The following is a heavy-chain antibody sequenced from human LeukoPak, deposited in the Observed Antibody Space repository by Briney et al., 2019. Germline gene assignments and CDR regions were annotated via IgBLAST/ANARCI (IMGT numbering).Heavy chain of an antibody. CDR3: ARQRYSGSYYPDDAFDI. J-gene: IGHJ3*02. D-gene: IGHD1-26*01. Sequence: GESLKISCKGSGYSFTSYWIGWVRQMPGKGLEWMGIIYPGDSDTRYSPSFQGQVTISADKSISTAYLQWSSLKASDTAMYYCARQRYSGSYYPDDAFDIWGQGTMVTVSS. CDR2: IYPGDSDT. V-gene: IGHV5-51*01. CDR1: GYSFTSYW.